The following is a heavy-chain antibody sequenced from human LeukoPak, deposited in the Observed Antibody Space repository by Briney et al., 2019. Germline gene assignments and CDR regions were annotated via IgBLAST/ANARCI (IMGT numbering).Heavy chain of an antibody. CDR2: VAHKGPT. Sequence: PSETLSLTCAVYGAALSEYYWSWIRQSPGKGLEWIGEVAHKGPTVYSATLNRKYNPSFKSRVTMSVDPSKNQFSLKLSSVTAADTAVYYCARGGDDYGDYWWFDPWGQGTLVTVSS. J-gene: IGHJ5*02. V-gene: IGHV4-34*01. CDR3: ARGGDDYGDYWWFDP. CDR1: GAALSEYY. D-gene: IGHD4-17*01.